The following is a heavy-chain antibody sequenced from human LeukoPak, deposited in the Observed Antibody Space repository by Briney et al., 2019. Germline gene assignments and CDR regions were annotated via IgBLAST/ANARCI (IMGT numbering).Heavy chain of an antibody. CDR2: IYYSGST. CDR3: ARHVAAARSFDY. V-gene: IGHV4-59*08. J-gene: IGHJ4*02. CDR1: GGLISSYY. D-gene: IGHD6-6*01. Sequence: SETLSLTCTVSGGLISSYYWSWIRQPPGKGLEWIGYIYYSGSTNYNPSLKSRVTIPVDTSKNQFSLKLSSVTAADTAVYYCARHVAAARSFDYWGQGTLVTVSS.